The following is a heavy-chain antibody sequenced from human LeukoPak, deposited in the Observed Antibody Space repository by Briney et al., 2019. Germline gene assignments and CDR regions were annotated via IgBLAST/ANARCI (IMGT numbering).Heavy chain of an antibody. D-gene: IGHD3-10*01. CDR3: AREFGGFDV. J-gene: IGHJ3*01. CDR2: ISNDGSKT. CDR1: GFSFRIYW. V-gene: IGHV3-30-3*01. Sequence: GGSLRLSCVASGFSFRIYWMSWVRQAPGKGLEGVAVISNDGSKTYHADSVKGRFTISRDNSKNTLYLQMNSLRPEDTAVYYCAREFGGFDVWGQGASVIVSS.